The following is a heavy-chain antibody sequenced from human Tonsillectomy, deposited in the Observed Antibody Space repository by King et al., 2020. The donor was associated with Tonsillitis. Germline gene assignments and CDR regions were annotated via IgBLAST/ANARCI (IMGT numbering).Heavy chain of an antibody. V-gene: IGHV3-30*02. CDR3: AKDKSNSGYYGADSYYCMDV. Sequence: VQLVESGGGVVQPGGSLRLSCAASGFTFSNYGIHWVRQAPGKGLEWVAFIQYDGNNKYYIDSVKGRFTISRDNSKNTLYLEMNSLRAEDTAVYYCAKDKSNSGYYGADSYYCMDVWGQGTTVTVSS. CDR1: GFTFSNYG. CDR2: IQYDGNNK. J-gene: IGHJ6*02. D-gene: IGHD3-22*01.